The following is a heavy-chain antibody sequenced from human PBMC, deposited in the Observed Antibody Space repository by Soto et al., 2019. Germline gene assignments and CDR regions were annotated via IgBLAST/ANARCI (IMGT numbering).Heavy chain of an antibody. CDR3: ASCDYDILTGHRPGCAFDI. V-gene: IGHV1-69*02. CDR1: GGTFSSYT. Sequence: GASVKVSCKASGGTFSSYTISWVRQAPGQGLEWMGRIIPILGIANYAQKFQGRVTITADKSTSTAYMELSSLRSEDTAVYYCASCDYDILTGHRPGCAFDIWGQGTMVTVSS. CDR2: IIPILGIA. J-gene: IGHJ3*02. D-gene: IGHD3-9*01.